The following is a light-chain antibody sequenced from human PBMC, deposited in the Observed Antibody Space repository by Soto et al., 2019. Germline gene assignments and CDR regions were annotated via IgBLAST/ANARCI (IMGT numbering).Light chain of an antibody. CDR1: SSNIGSNY. V-gene: IGLV1-47*01. CDR3: AAWDDSLSGWV. Sequence: QSALTQPPSASGTPGQTVTISCSGSSSNIGSNYVFWYQQHPGTDPKHLIIRNNQRPSAVPDRFSGSKSGTSASLAISGLRSEDEADYDCAAWDDSLSGWVFGGGTKLTVL. J-gene: IGLJ3*02. CDR2: RNN.